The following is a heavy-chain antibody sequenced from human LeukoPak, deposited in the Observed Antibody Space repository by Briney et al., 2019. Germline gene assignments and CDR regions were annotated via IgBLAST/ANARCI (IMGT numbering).Heavy chain of an antibody. Sequence: PGGSLRLSCVASGFKFYGYAMHWVRQVPGKGLEWVSLINWDGQKTYYADSVRGRFTISRDNSKNTLYLQMNSLRAEDTAVYYCAKGGNPVHYYYGMDVWGQGTTVTVSS. CDR1: GFKFYGYA. CDR3: AKGGNPVHYYYGMDV. V-gene: IGHV3-43D*03. CDR2: INWDGQKT. D-gene: IGHD4-23*01. J-gene: IGHJ6*02.